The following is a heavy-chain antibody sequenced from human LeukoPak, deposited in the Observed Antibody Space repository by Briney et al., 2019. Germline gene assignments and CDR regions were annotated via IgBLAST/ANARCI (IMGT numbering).Heavy chain of an antibody. CDR3: ARQCSSTSCYSY. CDR2: IYYGGST. V-gene: IGHV4-39*01. CDR1: GGSISSSTYY. Sequence: SEPLSLTCTVSGGSISSSTYYWGWIRQPPGKGLEWIGNIYYGGSTFYNPSHKSRVTISLDTSKNQFSLKLSSVTAADTAVYFCARQCSSTSCYSYWGQGTLVSVSS. J-gene: IGHJ4*02. D-gene: IGHD2-2*01.